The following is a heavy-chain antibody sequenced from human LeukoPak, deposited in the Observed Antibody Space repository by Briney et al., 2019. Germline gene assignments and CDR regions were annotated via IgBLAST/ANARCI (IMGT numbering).Heavy chain of an antibody. CDR2: IYYTGST. CDR1: GGSIRSYY. D-gene: IGHD3-16*02. Sequence: PLETLSLTCTVSGGSIRSYYWSWIRQSPGKGLEWIGYIYYTGSTNHNPSLKSRVTISVDTSKNQFSLKLSSVTAADTAVYYCARNLVPDYRGQGILVTVSS. CDR3: ARNLVPDY. J-gene: IGHJ4*02. V-gene: IGHV4-59*01.